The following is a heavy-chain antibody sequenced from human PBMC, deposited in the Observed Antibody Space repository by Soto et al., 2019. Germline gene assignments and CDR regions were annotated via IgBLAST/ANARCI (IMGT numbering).Heavy chain of an antibody. CDR1: GGSVSSGSYY. CDR2: IYYSGST. Sequence: QVQLQESGPGLVKPSETLSLTCTVSGGSVSSGSYYWSWIRQPPGKGLEWIGYIYYSGSTNYNPSLKSRVTISVDTSKNQFSLKLSSVTAADTAVYYCARDGVARHFDYWGQGTLVTVSS. D-gene: IGHD3-3*01. V-gene: IGHV4-61*01. CDR3: ARDGVARHFDY. J-gene: IGHJ4*02.